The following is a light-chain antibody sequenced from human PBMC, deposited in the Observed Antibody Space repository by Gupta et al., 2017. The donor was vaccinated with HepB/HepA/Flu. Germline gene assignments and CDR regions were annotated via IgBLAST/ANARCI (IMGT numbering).Light chain of an antibody. J-gene: IGKJ3*01. Sequence: EILWTQSPATLSLSPGERATLSCRASQSVSDFLHWYQQRPGQAPRLLIYDTSNRATGTPARFSGSGSGTDFTLTISSLEPEDFAVYYCQQRANWPPTFGPGTKVGIK. V-gene: IGKV3-11*01. CDR2: DTS. CDR3: QQRANWPPT. CDR1: QSVSDF.